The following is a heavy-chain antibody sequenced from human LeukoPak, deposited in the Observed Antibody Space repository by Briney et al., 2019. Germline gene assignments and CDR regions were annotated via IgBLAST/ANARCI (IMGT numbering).Heavy chain of an antibody. CDR3: ANIYPYCSSTSCSTH. J-gene: IGHJ4*02. Sequence: PGGSLRLSCAASGFTFSSYAMSWVRQAPGKGLEWVSAISGSGGSTYYADSVKGRFTISRDNSKNTLYLRMNSLRAEDTAVYYCANIYPYCSSTSCSTHWGQGTLVTVSS. CDR2: ISGSGGST. D-gene: IGHD2-2*01. V-gene: IGHV3-23*01. CDR1: GFTFSSYA.